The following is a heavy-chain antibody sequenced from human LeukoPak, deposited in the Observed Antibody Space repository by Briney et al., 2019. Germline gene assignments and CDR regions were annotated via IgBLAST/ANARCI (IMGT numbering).Heavy chain of an antibody. Sequence: PSETLSLTCTVSGYSISGGNYWGWIRQPPGKGLEWIGSIYHSGSSYYNPSLESRVTISVDTSKNQFSLKLSSVTAADTAVYYCASIGVITIFGVAQFDYWGQGTLVTVSS. D-gene: IGHD3-3*01. CDR2: IYHSGSS. CDR1: GYSISGGNY. V-gene: IGHV4-38-2*02. J-gene: IGHJ4*02. CDR3: ASIGVITIFGVAQFDY.